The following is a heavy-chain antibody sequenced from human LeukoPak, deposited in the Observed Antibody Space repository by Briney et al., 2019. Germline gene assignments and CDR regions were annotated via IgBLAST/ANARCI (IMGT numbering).Heavy chain of an antibody. CDR3: ARGLAGGDY. CDR2: ITGSGGYI. CDR1: GFSLSIYG. D-gene: IGHD6-19*01. Sequence: SGGSLRLSCAVSGFSLSIYGMNWVRQAPGKGLEWVSTITGSGGYIYYEDSVKGRLTISRDNAKNSLYLQMNSLRVEDTAVYYCARGLAGGDYWGQGTRVTVSS. V-gene: IGHV3-21*01. J-gene: IGHJ4*02.